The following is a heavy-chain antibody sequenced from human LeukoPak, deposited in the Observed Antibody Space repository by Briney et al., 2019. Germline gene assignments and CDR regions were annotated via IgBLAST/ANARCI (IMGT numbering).Heavy chain of an antibody. CDR1: GYTFTSYG. CDR3: ARDFPRRTTVTTSDY. D-gene: IGHD4-17*01. J-gene: IGHJ4*02. Sequence: GASVKVSCKASGYTFTSYGISWVRQAPGQGLEWMGWISAYNGNTNYAQKLQGRVTMTTDTSTSTAYMELRSLRSDDTAVYYCARDFPRRTTVTTSDYWGQGTLVTVSS. V-gene: IGHV1-18*01. CDR2: ISAYNGNT.